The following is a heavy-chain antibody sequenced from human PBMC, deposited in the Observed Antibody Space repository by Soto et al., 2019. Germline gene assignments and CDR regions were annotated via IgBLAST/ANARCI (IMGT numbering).Heavy chain of an antibody. CDR2: ISSSSSYI. Sequence: PGGSLRLSCAASGFTFSSYSMNWVRQAPGKGLEWVSSISSSSSYIYYADSVKGRFTISRDNAKNSLCLQMNSLRAEDTAVYYCARARGGAKGGLEYFQHWGQGTLVTVSS. CDR3: ARARGGAKGGLEYFQH. D-gene: IGHD1-26*01. J-gene: IGHJ1*01. CDR1: GFTFSSYS. V-gene: IGHV3-21*01.